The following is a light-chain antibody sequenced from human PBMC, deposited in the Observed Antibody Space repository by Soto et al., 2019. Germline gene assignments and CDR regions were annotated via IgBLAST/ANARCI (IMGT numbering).Light chain of an antibody. V-gene: IGLV3-21*04. CDR1: NIGRKS. CDR3: HVWDSSSDHHV. CDR2: YDN. Sequence: SYELTQPPSESVAPGETASITCGGNNIGRKSVHWYQQKPGQAPVQVIYYDNDRPSGIPERFSGSNSGNTATLTISRVEAGDEADYYCHVWDSSSDHHVFGTGPRSPS. J-gene: IGLJ1*01.